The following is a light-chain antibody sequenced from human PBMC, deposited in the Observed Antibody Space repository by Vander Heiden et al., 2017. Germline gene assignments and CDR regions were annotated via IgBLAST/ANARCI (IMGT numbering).Light chain of an antibody. Sequence: SYELTQPPSVSVSPGQTARITCSGDALPKQYAYWYQQKPGQAPVLVIYKDTERPSGIPERFSGFSSGTTVTLTISGVQSEDEADYNCQSADSSGARGVFGGGTKLTVL. CDR2: KDT. J-gene: IGLJ3*02. V-gene: IGLV3-25*03. CDR3: QSADSSGARGV. CDR1: ALPKQY.